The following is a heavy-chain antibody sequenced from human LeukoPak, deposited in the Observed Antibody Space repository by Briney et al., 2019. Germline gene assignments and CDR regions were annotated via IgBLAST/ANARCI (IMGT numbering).Heavy chain of an antibody. J-gene: IGHJ4*02. CDR3: AKARDFTYYYDSSLDY. CDR1: GFTFSSYG. D-gene: IGHD3-22*01. CDR2: ISGSGGST. V-gene: IGHV3-23*01. Sequence: GGSLRLSCAASGFTFSSYGMSWVRQAPGKGLEWVSAISGSGGSTYYADSVKGRFTISRDNSKNTLYLQMNSLRAEDTAVYYCAKARDFTYYYDSSLDYWGQGTLVTVSS.